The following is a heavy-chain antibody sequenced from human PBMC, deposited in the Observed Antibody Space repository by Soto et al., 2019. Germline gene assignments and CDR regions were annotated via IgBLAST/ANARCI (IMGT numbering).Heavy chain of an antibody. CDR3: ARMYSSGWYDY. CDR2: ISSSSYYI. CDR1: GFTFSSYS. D-gene: IGHD6-19*01. J-gene: IGHJ4*02. Sequence: GGSLRLSCAASGFTFSSYSMNWVRQAPGKGLEWVSFISSSSYYIYYADSVKGRFTISRDNAKNSLYLQMDSLRAEDTAVYYCARMYSSGWYDYWGQGMLVTVSS. V-gene: IGHV3-21*01.